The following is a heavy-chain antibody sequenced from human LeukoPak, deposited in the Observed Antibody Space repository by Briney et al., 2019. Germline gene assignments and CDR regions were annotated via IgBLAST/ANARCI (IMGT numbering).Heavy chain of an antibody. CDR1: GGSINSHY. CDR3: ARVDRYYDSSGYYDY. J-gene: IGHJ4*02. V-gene: IGHV4-59*11. CDR2: IYYTGST. D-gene: IGHD3-22*01. Sequence: PSETLSLTCTVSGGSINSHYGSWVRQPPGKGLEWIGYIYYTGSTSYNPSLKSRVTISVDTSKNQFSLKLSSVTAADTAVYYCARVDRYYDSSGYYDYWGQGTLVTVSS.